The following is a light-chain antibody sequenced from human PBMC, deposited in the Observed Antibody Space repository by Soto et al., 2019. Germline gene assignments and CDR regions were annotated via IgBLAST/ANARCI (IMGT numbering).Light chain of an antibody. CDR1: QSVSSN. CDR3: QQYYNWPRT. V-gene: IGKV3-15*01. CDR2: GAS. Sequence: ELVMKQSPASVSPYHGERTTLCCRASQSVSSNLAWYQQKPGQAPRLLIYGASTRATGIPDRFSGSGSGTEFTLSISSLQSEDFAVYYCQQYYNWPRTFGQGTKVDIK. J-gene: IGKJ1*01.